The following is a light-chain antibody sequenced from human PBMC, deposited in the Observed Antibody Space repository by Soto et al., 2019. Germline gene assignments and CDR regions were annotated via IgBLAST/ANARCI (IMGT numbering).Light chain of an antibody. CDR1: QSISRF. J-gene: IGKJ4*01. CDR3: QQYYSFPLA. Sequence: DIRMTQSPSSLSASVGDRVTVTCRASQSISRFLNWYQQKPGKAPELLIYAASTLQSGVPSRFSGSGSGTDFTLTISCLQSEDFATYYCQQYYSFPLAFGGGTKVDIK. CDR2: AAS. V-gene: IGKV1-39*01.